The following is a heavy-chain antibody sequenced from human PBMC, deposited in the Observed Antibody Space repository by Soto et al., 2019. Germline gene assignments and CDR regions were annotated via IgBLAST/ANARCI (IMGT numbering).Heavy chain of an antibody. J-gene: IGHJ4*02. Sequence: GSLRLSCAASGFTFSSYAMHWVRQAPGKGLEWVAVISYDGSNKYYADSVKGRFTISRDNSKNTLFLQMNSLRAEDTAVYYCARDWVIEITMIVEAIDYWGQGTLVTVSS. V-gene: IGHV3-30-3*01. D-gene: IGHD3-22*01. CDR2: ISYDGSNK. CDR1: GFTFSSYA. CDR3: ARDWVIEITMIVEAIDY.